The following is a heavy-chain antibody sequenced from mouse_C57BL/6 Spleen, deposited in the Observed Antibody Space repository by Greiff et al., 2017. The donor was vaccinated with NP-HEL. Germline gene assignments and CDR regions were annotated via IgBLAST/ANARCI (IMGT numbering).Heavy chain of an antibody. Sequence: QVQLQQSGAELARPGASVKMSCKASGYTFTSYTMHWVKQRPGQGLEWIGYINPSSGYTKYNQKFKDKATLTADKSSSTAYMQLSSLTSEDSAVYYCARFLSTVVGGYFDYWGQGTTLTVSS. CDR2: INPSSGYT. CDR3: ARFLSTVVGGYFDY. J-gene: IGHJ2*01. CDR1: GYTFTSYT. D-gene: IGHD1-1*01. V-gene: IGHV1-4*01.